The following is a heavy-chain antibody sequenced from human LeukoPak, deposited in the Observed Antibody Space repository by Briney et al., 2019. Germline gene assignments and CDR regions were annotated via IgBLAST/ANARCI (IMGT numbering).Heavy chain of an antibody. Sequence: GASVKVSCKVSGYRFTDHLIHWIRQAPGQGLEWMGWINPNTGDTRSAQKFQGRLAMTRDTSITTTYMDLTGLESGDGAMYFCTRDLRIAPAVAFFDSWGQGTRVTVSS. J-gene: IGHJ4*02. CDR3: TRDLRIAPAVAFFDS. D-gene: IGHD2-15*01. CDR1: GYRFTDHL. V-gene: IGHV1-2*02. CDR2: INPNTGDT.